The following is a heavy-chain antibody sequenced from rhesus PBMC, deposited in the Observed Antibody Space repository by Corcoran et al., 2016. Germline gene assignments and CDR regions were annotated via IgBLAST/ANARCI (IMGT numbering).Heavy chain of an antibody. Sequence: QVQLQESGPGLVKPSETLSLTCAVSGGSISSGYYYWSWIRQPPGKGLEWIGYITYSGSTSYNPSLKSRVTISRDTYKNQFFLKLSSVTAAYTAVYYCARDSDIVVVVSATSFDYWGQGVLVTVSS. CDR2: ITYSGST. V-gene: IGHV4-122*02. CDR1: GGSISSGYYY. J-gene: IGHJ4*01. CDR3: ARDSDIVVVVSATSFDY. D-gene: IGHD2-8*01.